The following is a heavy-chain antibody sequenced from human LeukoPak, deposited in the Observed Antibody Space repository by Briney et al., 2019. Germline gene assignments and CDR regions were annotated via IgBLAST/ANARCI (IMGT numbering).Heavy chain of an antibody. J-gene: IGHJ4*02. D-gene: IGHD6-13*01. Sequence: GGSLRLSCAASGFTVSSNYMSWVRQAPGKGLEWVSVIYSGGSTYYADSVKGRFTISRDNSKNTLYLQMNSLRAEDTAVYYCARDISAAGGTEGSDYWGQGTLVTLSS. CDR2: IYSGGST. V-gene: IGHV3-53*01. CDR1: GFTVSSNY. CDR3: ARDISAAGGTEGSDY.